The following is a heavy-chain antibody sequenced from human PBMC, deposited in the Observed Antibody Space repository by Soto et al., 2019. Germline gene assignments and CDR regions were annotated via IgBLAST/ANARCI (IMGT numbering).Heavy chain of an antibody. J-gene: IGHJ4*02. D-gene: IGHD3-3*01. Sequence: RLSCVASGFTFNNYAMSWVRQAPGKGLEWVSAISGVGGRTYYTDSVRGRFTISRDNSKNTLWLQMDSLSVQDTAFYYCARQLEYRNTYFDSWGRGSMGTVSS. CDR3: ARQLEYRNTYFDS. CDR2: ISGVGGRT. CDR1: GFTFNNYA. V-gene: IGHV3-23*01.